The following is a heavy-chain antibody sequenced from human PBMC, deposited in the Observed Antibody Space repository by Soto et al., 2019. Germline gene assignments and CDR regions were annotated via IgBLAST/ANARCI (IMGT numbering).Heavy chain of an antibody. CDR1: GYTFTSYG. V-gene: IGHV1-18*01. CDR2: ISAYNGNT. J-gene: IGHJ6*03. D-gene: IGHD2-2*01. Sequence: ASVKVSCQASGYTFTSYGISWVRQAPGPGLEWMGWISAYNGNTNYAQKLQGRVTMTTDTSTSTAYMELRSLRSDDTAVYYCARGGLIPRGYCSSTSCPYYYYYYMDVWGKGTTVTVSS. CDR3: ARGGLIPRGYCSSTSCPYYYYYYMDV.